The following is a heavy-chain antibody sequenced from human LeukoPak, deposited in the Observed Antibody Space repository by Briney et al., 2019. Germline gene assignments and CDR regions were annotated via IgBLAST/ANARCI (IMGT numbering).Heavy chain of an antibody. CDR3: ARPRSYYDSSGYYRGEPIFDY. Sequence: GASVKVSCKASGYTFTSCGISWVRQAPGQGLEWMGWISAYNGNTNYAQKLQGRVTMTTDTSTSTAYMELRSLRSDDTAVYYCARPRSYYDSSGYYRGEPIFDYWGQGTLVTVSS. J-gene: IGHJ4*02. CDR1: GYTFTSCG. V-gene: IGHV1-18*01. D-gene: IGHD3-22*01. CDR2: ISAYNGNT.